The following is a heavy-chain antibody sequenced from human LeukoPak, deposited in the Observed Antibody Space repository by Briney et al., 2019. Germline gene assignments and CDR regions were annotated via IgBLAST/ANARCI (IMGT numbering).Heavy chain of an antibody. J-gene: IGHJ4*02. Sequence: PSETLSLTCAVYGGSFSGYYWSWIRQPPGKGLEWIGEINHSGSTNYNPSLKSRVTLSVDTSKNQFSLKLSSVTAADTAVYYCARGPYYYGSGSYPWGQGTLVTVSS. CDR2: INHSGST. V-gene: IGHV4-34*01. D-gene: IGHD3-10*01. CDR3: ARGPYYYGSGSYP. CDR1: GGSFSGYY.